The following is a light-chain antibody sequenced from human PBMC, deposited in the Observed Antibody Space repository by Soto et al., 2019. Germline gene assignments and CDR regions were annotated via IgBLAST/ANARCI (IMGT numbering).Light chain of an antibody. CDR2: DAF. Sequence: PGERATLSCRASQSVDSYLAWYQQKPGQAPRLLIFDAFNRATGIPARFSGSGSGTDFTLTISSLEPEDFAVYYCQQHSNGLTFGGGTNVEIK. V-gene: IGKV3-11*01. CDR3: QQHSNGLT. CDR1: QSVDSY. J-gene: IGKJ4*01.